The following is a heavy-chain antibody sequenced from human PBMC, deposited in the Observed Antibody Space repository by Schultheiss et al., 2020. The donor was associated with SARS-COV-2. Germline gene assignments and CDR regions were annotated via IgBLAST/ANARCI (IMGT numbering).Heavy chain of an antibody. V-gene: IGHV4-34*01. Sequence: SETLSLTCAVYGGSFSSFYWSWIRQPPGKGLEWIGEISHSGSTNYNPSLKSRVTISIDTSRNQFSLKLSSVTDADTAVYYCARGLMGSSGWWGYWGQGTLVTVSS. J-gene: IGHJ4*02. CDR1: GGSFSSFY. D-gene: IGHD6-19*01. CDR3: ARGLMGSSGWWGY. CDR2: ISHSGST.